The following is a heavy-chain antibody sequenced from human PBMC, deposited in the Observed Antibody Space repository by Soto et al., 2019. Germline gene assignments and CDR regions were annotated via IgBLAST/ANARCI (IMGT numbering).Heavy chain of an antibody. CDR2: IYYSGST. D-gene: IGHD3-10*01. CDR3: AREFFPYSMVREENYYYYMDV. Sequence: LSLTCTVSGGSISSGGYYWSWIRQHPGKGLEWIGYIYYSGSTYYNPSLKSRVTISVDTSKNQFSLKLSSVTAADTAVYYCAREFFPYSMVREENYYYYMDVWGKGTTVTVSS. J-gene: IGHJ6*03. V-gene: IGHV4-31*03. CDR1: GGSISSGGYY.